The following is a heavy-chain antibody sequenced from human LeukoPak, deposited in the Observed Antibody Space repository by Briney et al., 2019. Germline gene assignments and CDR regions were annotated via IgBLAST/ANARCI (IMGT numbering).Heavy chain of an antibody. Sequence: PSETLSLTCTVSGGSISSYYWSWIRPPAGKGLEWIGRIYTSGSTNYNPSLKGRVTMSVDTYKNQFSLKLSSVTAADTAVYYCARDSMATLRYWGQGTLVTVSS. V-gene: IGHV4-4*07. CDR3: ARDSMATLRY. D-gene: IGHD5-24*01. J-gene: IGHJ4*02. CDR2: IYTSGST. CDR1: GGSISSYY.